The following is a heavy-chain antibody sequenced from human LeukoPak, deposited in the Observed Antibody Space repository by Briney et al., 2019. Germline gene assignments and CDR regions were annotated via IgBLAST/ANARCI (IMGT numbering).Heavy chain of an antibody. CDR3: ARSAPYCSRGSCYRRWFDP. Sequence: ASVKLSCKASGYTFTSYDINWVRQATGQGLEWMGWMNPNSGNTGYAQKFQGRVTMTRNTSISTAYMELSSLRSEDTAVYYCARSAPYCSRGSCYRRWFDPWGQGTLVTVSS. CDR2: MNPNSGNT. J-gene: IGHJ5*02. D-gene: IGHD2-15*01. CDR1: GYTFTSYD. V-gene: IGHV1-8*01.